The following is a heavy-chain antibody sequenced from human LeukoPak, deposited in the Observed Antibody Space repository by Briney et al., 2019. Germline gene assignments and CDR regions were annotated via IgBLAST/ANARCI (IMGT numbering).Heavy chain of an antibody. CDR1: GYAFINYY. V-gene: IGHV1-46*01. Sequence: ASVKVSCKASGYAFINYYMHWVRQAPGQGLEWMGIINPRAGTTTYAQKFQGRVTMTRDTSTTTVYMELSSLISEDTAVYYCARSHHYCSGGSCYSPNWFDPWGQGTLVTVSS. CDR3: ARSHHYCSGGSCYSPNWFDP. D-gene: IGHD2-15*01. CDR2: INPRAGTT. J-gene: IGHJ5*02.